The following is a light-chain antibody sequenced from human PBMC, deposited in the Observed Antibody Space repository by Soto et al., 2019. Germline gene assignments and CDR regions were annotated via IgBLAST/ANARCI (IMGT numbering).Light chain of an antibody. CDR2: GAS. CDR1: QGIANF. V-gene: IGKV1-9*01. J-gene: IGKJ3*01. CDR3: QQLNSFPIP. Sequence: IQLTQSPSSLSASVGARVTISCRASQGIANFLAWYQQKPGKAPKLLIYGASTLQSGVPSRCSGSGSGTDFTLTISSLQPEEFATYYCQQLNSFPIPFGRGTKVDI.